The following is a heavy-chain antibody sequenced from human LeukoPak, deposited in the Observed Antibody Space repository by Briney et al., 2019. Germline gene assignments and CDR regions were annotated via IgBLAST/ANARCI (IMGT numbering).Heavy chain of an antibody. V-gene: IGHV3-7*01. CDR3: VRDGGVSGYDVLDY. J-gene: IGHJ4*02. CDR1: GFILRNCW. Sequence: GGPLRLLCAACGFILRNCWMIGLREARGGGREWVAHINQGGSEEHCMDCERARFIISRNNAKNPLSLQMDSLRAEDTAVYYCVRDGGVSGYDVLDYWGQGTLVTVSS. CDR2: INQGGSEE. D-gene: IGHD5-12*01.